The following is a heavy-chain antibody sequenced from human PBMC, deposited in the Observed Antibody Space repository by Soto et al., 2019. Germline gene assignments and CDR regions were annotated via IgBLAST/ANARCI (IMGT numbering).Heavy chain of an antibody. D-gene: IGHD5-12*01. V-gene: IGHV4-31*03. CDR1: GGSISSGGYY. CDR3: ARDLSRSGYEGGWFDP. Sequence: QVRLQESGPGLVKPSQTLSLTCTVSGGSISSGGYYWSWIRQHPGKGLEWIGYIYYSGSTYYNPSLKSRVTISVDTSKNQFSLKLSSVTAADTAVYYCARDLSRSGYEGGWFDPWGQGTLVTVSS. J-gene: IGHJ5*02. CDR2: IYYSGST.